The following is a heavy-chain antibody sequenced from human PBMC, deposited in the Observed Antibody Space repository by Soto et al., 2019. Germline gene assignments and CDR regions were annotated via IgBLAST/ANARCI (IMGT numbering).Heavy chain of an antibody. J-gene: IGHJ4*02. Sequence: LGESLKISCKGSGYNFAGYWIAWVRQMPGKGLELMGIIYPSDSDTRYRPSFQGQVTISADKSISSAYLQWSGLRASDTAMYYCARGGVSTRTFDYWGQGTPVTVS. V-gene: IGHV5-51*01. CDR1: GYNFAGYW. CDR2: IYPSDSDT. CDR3: ARGGVSTRTFDY. D-gene: IGHD3-3*01.